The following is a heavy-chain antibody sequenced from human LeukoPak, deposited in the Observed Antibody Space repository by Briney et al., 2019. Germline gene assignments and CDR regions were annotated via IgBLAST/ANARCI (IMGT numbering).Heavy chain of an antibody. V-gene: IGHV4-61*01. J-gene: IGHJ4*02. CDR2: IHSSANT. D-gene: IGHD4-23*01. CDR1: GGSVSSGTYY. Sequence: PSETLSLTCTVSGGSVSSGTYYWSWLRQPPGEGLEWLGYIHSSANTNYNPSLKSRVTISVDTSKNQFSLKLSSVTAADTAVYYCARGGTVGNAWDYWGQGTLVTVSS. CDR3: ARGGTVGNAWDY.